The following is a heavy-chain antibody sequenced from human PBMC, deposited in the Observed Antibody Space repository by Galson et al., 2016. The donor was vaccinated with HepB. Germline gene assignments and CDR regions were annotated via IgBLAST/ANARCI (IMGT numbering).Heavy chain of an antibody. Sequence: SVKVSCKVSGGTFSNYVMNWVRQAPGQGLEWMGGIMSLFGTTNYAQKFQGRVTVTAVESTSTAFMELRNLKSEDTAVYFCARQGSTSGRNSFDIWGQGTMVTVSS. V-gene: IGHV1-69*13. CDR2: IMSLFGTT. D-gene: IGHD1-26*01. CDR1: GGTFSNYV. CDR3: ARQGSTSGRNSFDI. J-gene: IGHJ3*02.